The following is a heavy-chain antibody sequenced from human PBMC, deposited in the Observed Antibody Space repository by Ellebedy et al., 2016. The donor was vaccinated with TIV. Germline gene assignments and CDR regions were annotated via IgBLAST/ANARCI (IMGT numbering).Heavy chain of an antibody. Sequence: PGGSLRLSCVASGFSFRSYWMSWVRQAPGKGLEWVANIYQDGSNQYYVDSVKGRFTISRDNANKSLFLQMNSLRGEDTAVYYCARRGSYGDYAVQNNSWFDRWGRGTLVTVSS. CDR2: IYQDGSNQ. J-gene: IGHJ5*02. CDR1: GFSFRSYW. V-gene: IGHV3-7*01. CDR3: ARRGSYGDYAVQNNSWFDR. D-gene: IGHD4-17*01.